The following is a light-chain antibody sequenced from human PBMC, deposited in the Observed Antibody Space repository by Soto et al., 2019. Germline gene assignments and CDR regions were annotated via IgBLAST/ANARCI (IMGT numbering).Light chain of an antibody. CDR2: DAS. CDR1: QTVRNNY. J-gene: IGKJ4*01. V-gene: IGKV3-20*01. Sequence: EGVFAQSAATLPVSPGERATLSCRASQTVRNNYLAWYQQKPGKAPRLLIYDASSRETGIPARFSGGGSGTDFTLTISSLQPEDFAVYYCQQFSSYPLTFGRGTKVDIK. CDR3: QQFSSYPLT.